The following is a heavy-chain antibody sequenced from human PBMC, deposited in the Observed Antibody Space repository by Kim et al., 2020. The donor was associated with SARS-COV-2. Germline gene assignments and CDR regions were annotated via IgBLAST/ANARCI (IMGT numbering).Heavy chain of an antibody. CDR3: ARDQQAPGWGQDD. Sequence: YADSVKGRFTISRDNSKNTLYLQMNSLRAEDTAVYYCARDQQAPGWGQDDWGQGTLVTVAS. J-gene: IGHJ4*02. V-gene: IGHV3-33*01. D-gene: IGHD1-26*01.